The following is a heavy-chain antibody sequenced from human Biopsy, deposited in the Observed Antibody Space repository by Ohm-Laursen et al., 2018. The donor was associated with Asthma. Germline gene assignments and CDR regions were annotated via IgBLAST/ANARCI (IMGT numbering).Heavy chain of an antibody. D-gene: IGHD3-3*01. Sequence: FLRLSCAASGFTFSSYGMHWVRQAPGKGLEWVAVISYDGSNKYYADSVKGRFTISRDNSKNTLYLQMNSLRAEDTAVYYCASQSSGPDFWSGYYCFDYWGQGTLVTVSS. CDR2: ISYDGSNK. CDR1: GFTFSSYG. V-gene: IGHV3-30*03. CDR3: ASQSSGPDFWSGYYCFDY. J-gene: IGHJ4*02.